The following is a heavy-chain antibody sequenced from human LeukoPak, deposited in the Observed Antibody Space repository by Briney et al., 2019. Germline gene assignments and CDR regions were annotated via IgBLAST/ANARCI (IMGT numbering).Heavy chain of an antibody. V-gene: IGHV3-7*01. J-gene: IGHJ4*02. CDR3: ARGYYYSETYYLSFFDY. D-gene: IGHD3-10*01. Sequence: GGSLRLSCAASGFTFNKYWLTWVRQAPGKGLEWLANINQDDSQIYYLESVEGRFTITRDNAKNSLHLQMNSLRAEDTAVYYCARGYYYSETYYLSFFDYWGQGTLVTVSS. CDR2: INQDDSQI. CDR1: GFTFNKYW.